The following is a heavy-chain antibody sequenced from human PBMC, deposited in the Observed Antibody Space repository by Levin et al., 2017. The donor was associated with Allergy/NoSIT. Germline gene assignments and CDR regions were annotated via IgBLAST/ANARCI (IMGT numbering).Heavy chain of an antibody. J-gene: IGHJ2*01. CDR3: VKDAECQILWGYFDL. CDR1: GFTFSSYA. D-gene: IGHD2-2*01. CDR2: ISASSGTT. Sequence: GESLKISCAASGFTFSSYAMAWVRQPPGKGLEWVSSISASSGTTYYADSAKGRFTTSRDNGKNTLYLQMNSLRPEDTAVYYCVKDAECQILWGYFDLWGRGTLVTVSS. V-gene: IGHV3-23*01.